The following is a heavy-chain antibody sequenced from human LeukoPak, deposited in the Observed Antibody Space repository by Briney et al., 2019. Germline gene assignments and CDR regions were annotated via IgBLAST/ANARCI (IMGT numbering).Heavy chain of an antibody. Sequence: PGGSLRLSCAASGFTFSSYAMSWVRQAPGKGLEWVSAISGSGGSTYYADSVKGRFTISGDNSKNTLYLQMNSLRAEDTAVYYCANNIVVVPAAVDYWGQGTLVTVSS. J-gene: IGHJ4*02. CDR2: ISGSGGST. CDR3: ANNIVVVPAAVDY. D-gene: IGHD2-2*01. CDR1: GFTFSSYA. V-gene: IGHV3-23*01.